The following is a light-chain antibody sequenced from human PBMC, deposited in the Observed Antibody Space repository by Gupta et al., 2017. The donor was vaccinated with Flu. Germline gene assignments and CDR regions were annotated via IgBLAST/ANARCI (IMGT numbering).Light chain of an antibody. V-gene: IGKV3-15*01. CDR1: QSVSSN. CDR2: GAS. J-gene: IGKJ4*01. CDR3: QQYNNWPPLT. Sequence: EIMMTQSPDTLSVSAGDRATLSCRASQSVSSNLAWYQQKPGQAPRLLIYGASTRATGIPGRFSGSGSGTEFTLTISSLQSEDFGVYYCQQYNNWPPLTFGGGTKVEIK.